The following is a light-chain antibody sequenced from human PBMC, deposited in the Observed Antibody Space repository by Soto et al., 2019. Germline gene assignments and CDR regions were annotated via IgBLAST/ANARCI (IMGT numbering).Light chain of an antibody. CDR1: QSVGSN. J-gene: IGKJ2*01. CDR2: GAS. V-gene: IGKV3-15*01. CDR3: QQYNSWPYT. Sequence: EIVMTQSPATLSVSPGERATLSCRASQSVGSNLAWYQQKPGQPPRLLIFGASTRATAIPARFSGGGSGTEFTLTISSLQSEDFAVYYCQQYNSWPYTFGQGTKVEIK.